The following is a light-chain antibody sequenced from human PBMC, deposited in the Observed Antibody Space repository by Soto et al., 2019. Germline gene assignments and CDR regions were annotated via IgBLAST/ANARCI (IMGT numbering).Light chain of an antibody. CDR1: SSDVGSYNL. V-gene: IGLV2-23*03. CDR2: EGT. J-gene: IGLJ2*01. Sequence: QSALTQHASVSGSPGQSITISCTGTSSDVGSYNLVSWYQQHPGKAPKLMIYEGTKRPSGVSNRFSGSKSGTTASLTISGLQAEDEADYYCCSYAGSSTFVFGGGTKLTVL. CDR3: CSYAGSSTFV.